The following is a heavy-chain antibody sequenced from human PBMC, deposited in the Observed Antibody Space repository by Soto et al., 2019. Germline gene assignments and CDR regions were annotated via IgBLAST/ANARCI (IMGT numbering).Heavy chain of an antibody. Sequence: PXESLKIYCKGSGCSFTSYWIGWVRQMPGKGLEWMGIIYPGDSDTRYSPSFQGQVTISADKSISTAYLQWSSLKASDTAMYYCARVYYDSSGYYYSFLWFDHWGQGTLVTVSS. CDR2: IYPGDSDT. CDR3: ARVYYDSSGYYYSFLWFDH. D-gene: IGHD3-22*01. J-gene: IGHJ5*02. V-gene: IGHV5-51*01. CDR1: GCSFTSYW.